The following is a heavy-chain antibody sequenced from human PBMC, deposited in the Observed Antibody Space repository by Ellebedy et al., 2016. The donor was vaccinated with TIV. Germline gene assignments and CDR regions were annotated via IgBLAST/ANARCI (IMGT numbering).Heavy chain of an antibody. D-gene: IGHD3-16*01. Sequence: GESLKISCAASGFSFSTYAMNWVRQAPGKGLEWVAVISYDGNNKYYADSVKGRFTISRDNSKNTLYLQMNSLRAEDTAVYYCARGDYVWDQSAFDIWGQGTMVTVSS. CDR2: ISYDGNNK. J-gene: IGHJ3*02. CDR3: ARGDYVWDQSAFDI. V-gene: IGHV3-30-3*01. CDR1: GFSFSTYA.